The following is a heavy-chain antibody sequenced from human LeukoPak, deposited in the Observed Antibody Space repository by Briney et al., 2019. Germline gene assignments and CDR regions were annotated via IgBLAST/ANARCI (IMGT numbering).Heavy chain of an antibody. D-gene: IGHD6-19*01. V-gene: IGHV3-7*03. J-gene: IGHJ4*02. CDR2: IKPDGTEQ. Sequence: GGSLRLSCSASEFTFSPYWMTWVGQGPGNGLEGVATIKPDGTEQYYLDSVKGRFTISRDNAKNSLSLQMNSLRAEDTAVYYCARDLSDWAVAGSWGQGTLVTVSS. CDR1: EFTFSPYW. CDR3: ARDLSDWAVAGS.